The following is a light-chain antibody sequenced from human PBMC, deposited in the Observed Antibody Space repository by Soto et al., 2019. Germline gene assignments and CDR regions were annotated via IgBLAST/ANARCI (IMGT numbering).Light chain of an antibody. V-gene: IGLV1-47*01. CDR2: RNN. CDR1: SSNSGSNY. CDR3: AAWDDSLSGVL. Sequence: QSALTQPPSASGTPGQRVTISCSGSSSNSGSNYVYWYQQLPGTAPKLLIYRNNQRPSGVPDRFSGSKSGTSASLAISGLRSEDEADYYCAAWDDSLSGVLFGGGTKLTVL. J-gene: IGLJ2*01.